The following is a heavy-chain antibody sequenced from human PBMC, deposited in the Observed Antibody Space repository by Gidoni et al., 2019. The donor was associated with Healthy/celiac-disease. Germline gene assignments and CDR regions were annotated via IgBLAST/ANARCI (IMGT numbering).Heavy chain of an antibody. Sequence: QVQLVESGGGVVQPGRSLRLSCAASGFTFSSYGMHWVRQAPGKGLEWVAVISYDGSNKYYADSVKGRFTISRDNSKNTLYLQMNSLRAEDTAVYYCAKDLTTVTYLIDYWGQGTLVTVSS. V-gene: IGHV3-30*18. CDR2: ISYDGSNK. CDR3: AKDLTTVTYLIDY. J-gene: IGHJ4*02. D-gene: IGHD4-17*01. CDR1: GFTFSSYG.